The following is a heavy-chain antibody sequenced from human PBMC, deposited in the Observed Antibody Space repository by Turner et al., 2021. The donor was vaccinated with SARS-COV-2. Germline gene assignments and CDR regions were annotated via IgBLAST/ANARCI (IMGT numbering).Heavy chain of an antibody. V-gene: IGHV4-39*01. CDR2: AYYKGNT. D-gene: IGHD2-21*02. CDR3: ARGPYAVTGPFDY. CDR1: GGSVRSSSYY. Sequence: QLQLQESGPGLMKSSETLSLTCTVSGGSVRSSSYYWGWIRQPPGKGLEWIGNAYYKGNTYYNPSLKSRVTISVDTSKNQFSLNLNSVTAADTAVYYCARGPYAVTGPFDYWGQGTLVTVSS. J-gene: IGHJ4*02.